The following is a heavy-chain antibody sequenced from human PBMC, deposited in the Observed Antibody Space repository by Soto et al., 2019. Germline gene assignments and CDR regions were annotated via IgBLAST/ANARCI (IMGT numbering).Heavy chain of an antibody. Sequence: ASVKVSCKASGYTFTSYGISWVRQAPGQGLEWRGWISAYNGNTNSPQKLQGRVTMTTDTSTSTAYMELGSLRSDDTAVSYCARDGPPYCGGDCYSDYWGQGTLPTVSS. CDR1: GYTFTSYG. J-gene: IGHJ4*02. V-gene: IGHV1-18*04. D-gene: IGHD2-21*02. CDR3: ARDGPPYCGGDCYSDY. CDR2: ISAYNGNT.